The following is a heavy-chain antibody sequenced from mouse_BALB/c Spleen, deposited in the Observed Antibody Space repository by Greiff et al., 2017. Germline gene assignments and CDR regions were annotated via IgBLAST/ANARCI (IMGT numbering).Heavy chain of an antibody. CDR1: GFTFSSYA. CDR2: IGSGGST. Sequence: EVQLVESGGGLVKPGGSLKLSCAASGFTFSSYAMSWVRQTPEKRLEWVASIGSGGSTYYPDSVKGRFTISRDNARNILYLQMSSLRSVDTAMYYCARGLQFKYYGSSPHDYAMDYWGQGTSVTVSS. J-gene: IGHJ4*01. D-gene: IGHD1-1*01. V-gene: IGHV5-6-5*01. CDR3: ARGLQFKYYGSSPHDYAMDY.